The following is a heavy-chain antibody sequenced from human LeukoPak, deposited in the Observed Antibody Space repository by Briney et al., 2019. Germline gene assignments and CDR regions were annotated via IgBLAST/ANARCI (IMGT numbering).Heavy chain of an antibody. V-gene: IGHV3-23*01. CDR3: AKDGSSRAFDI. CDR2: ISGSGGST. J-gene: IGHJ3*02. Sequence: GGSLRLSCAASGFNISDFWMTWVRQAPGKGLEWVSAISGSGGSTYYADSVKGRFTISRDNSKNTLYLQMNSLRAEDTAVYYCAKDGSSRAFDIWGQGTMVTVSS. D-gene: IGHD6-6*01. CDR1: GFNISDFW.